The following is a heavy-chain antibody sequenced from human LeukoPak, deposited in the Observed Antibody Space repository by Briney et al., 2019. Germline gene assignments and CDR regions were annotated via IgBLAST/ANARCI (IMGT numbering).Heavy chain of an antibody. CDR2: IYYSGST. J-gene: IGHJ6*03. Sequence: SETLSLTCTVSGDSISSYYWGWIRQPPGKGLEWIGSIYYSGSTYYNPSLKSRVTISVDTSKNQFSLKLSSVTAADTAVYYCARHSTGDRGYYYYYMDVWGKGTTVTVSS. CDR1: GDSISSYY. CDR3: ARHSTGDRGYYYYYMDV. D-gene: IGHD7-27*01. V-gene: IGHV4-39*01.